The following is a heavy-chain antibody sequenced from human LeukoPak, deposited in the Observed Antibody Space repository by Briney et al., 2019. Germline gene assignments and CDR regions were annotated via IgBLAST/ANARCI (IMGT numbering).Heavy chain of an antibody. CDR3: ARDGRSGWNDHDY. CDR2: IKQDGSEK. CDR1: GFTLRSYW. V-gene: IGHV3-7*03. Sequence: GGSLRLSCAASGFTLRSYWMSWVRQAPGKGLEWVANIKQDGSEKNYVDFVKGRFTISRDNAKNSLYLQMNSLRAEDTAVYYCARDGRSGWNDHDYWGQGTLVIVSS. J-gene: IGHJ4*02. D-gene: IGHD6-19*01.